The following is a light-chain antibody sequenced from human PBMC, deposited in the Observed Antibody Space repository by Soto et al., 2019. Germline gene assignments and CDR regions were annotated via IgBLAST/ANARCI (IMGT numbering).Light chain of an antibody. CDR1: QSVGSN. CDR2: DAS. Sequence: EIVMTQSPATLSVSPGERATLSCRASQSVGSNLAWYQQKFGQAPRLLIYDASTRATGIPARFGGSGSGTEFTLTINGLQAEDFAVYHCQQYNNWPPWTFGQGTKVEIK. CDR3: QQYNNWPPWT. J-gene: IGKJ1*01. V-gene: IGKV3-15*01.